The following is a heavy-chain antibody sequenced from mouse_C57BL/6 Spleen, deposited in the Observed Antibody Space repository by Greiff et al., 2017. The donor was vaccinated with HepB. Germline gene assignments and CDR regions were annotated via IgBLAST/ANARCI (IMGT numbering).Heavy chain of an antibody. CDR2: INPSNGGT. Sequence: VQVVESGAELMKPGASVKLSCKATGYTFTGCWIEWVKQRPGHGLEWIGNINPSNGGTNYNEKFKSKATLTVDKSSSTAYMQLSSLTSEDSAVYYCARWEDYGSSNAMDYWGQGTSVTVSS. CDR3: ARWEDYGSSNAMDY. V-gene: IGHV1-53*01. CDR1: GYTFTGCW. J-gene: IGHJ4*01. D-gene: IGHD1-1*01.